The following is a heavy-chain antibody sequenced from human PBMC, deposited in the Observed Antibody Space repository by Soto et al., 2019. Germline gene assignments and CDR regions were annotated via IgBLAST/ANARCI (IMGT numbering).Heavy chain of an antibody. CDR1: GFTFSSYA. J-gene: IGHJ4*02. CDR2: ISGSGGST. V-gene: IGHV3-23*01. CDR3: AKPPDSGDY. D-gene: IGHD4-17*01. Sequence: EVQLLESGGGLVQPGGSLRLSCAASGFTFSSYAMSWVRQAPGKGLAWVSAISGSGGSTYYADSVKGRFAISRDNSKNTLYLQMSILRAEDTAIYYCAKPPDSGDYWGQGTLVTVSS.